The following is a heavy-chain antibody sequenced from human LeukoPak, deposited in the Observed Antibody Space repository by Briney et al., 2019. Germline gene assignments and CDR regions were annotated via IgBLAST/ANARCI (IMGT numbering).Heavy chain of an antibody. CDR1: GGSISSYY. CDR3: PRGPYVAGL. V-gene: IGHV4-59*01. CDR2: IYYSGST. Sequence: PSETLSLTCTVSGGSISSYYWSWLRQPPGKGLEWIGYIYYSGSTNYNPSLTSRVTISVDTSKNQFSLKLSSLTAADTPVYYCPRGPYVAGLWGQGTLVTVSS. D-gene: IGHD6-19*01. J-gene: IGHJ4*02.